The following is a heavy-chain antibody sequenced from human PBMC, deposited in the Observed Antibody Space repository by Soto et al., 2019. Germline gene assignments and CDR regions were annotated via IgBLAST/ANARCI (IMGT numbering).Heavy chain of an antibody. D-gene: IGHD3-9*01. CDR2: IDYSGST. Sequence: QVQLQDSGPGLVKPSQTLSLTCTVSGGSISSGDYYWSWIRQPPGKCLEWIGYIDYSGSTYYNPSLKRRVPLSVDTSNNQFSLKLSSVPAADTAVYYCARDHYVYDVLTGYGYYYGMDVWGQGTAVTVYS. J-gene: IGHJ6*02. CDR1: GGSISSGDYY. CDR3: ARDHYVYDVLTGYGYYYGMDV. V-gene: IGHV4-30-4*01.